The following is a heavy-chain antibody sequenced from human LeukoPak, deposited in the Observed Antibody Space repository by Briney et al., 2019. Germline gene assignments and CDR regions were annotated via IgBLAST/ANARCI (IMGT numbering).Heavy chain of an antibody. V-gene: IGHV3-23*01. CDR1: GFTXXXYA. J-gene: IGHJ6*02. CDR3: AKGPGGSGTSRYTMDV. Sequence: SGFTXXXYAXXXVRQAPRKGLEWVSAISDVGGTTYYADSVKGRFTISRDNSKNTLYLQMNTLRAEDTAVYYCAKGPGGSGTSRYTMDVWGQGTTVTVSS. D-gene: IGHD2-2*01. CDR2: ISDVGGTT.